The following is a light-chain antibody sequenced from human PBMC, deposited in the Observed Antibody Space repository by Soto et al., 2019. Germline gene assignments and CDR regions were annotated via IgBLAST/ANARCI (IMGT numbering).Light chain of an antibody. CDR2: GAS. CDR3: QQFGSSPGFT. CDR1: QSINSRY. Sequence: EIVLTQSPGTLSLSPGERATVSCRASQSINSRYLAWYQQKPGQAPRLLIYGASSRATGIPDRFSGSGSGTDFPLTISRLAPEDFAVYYCQQFGSSPGFTFGPGTIVDIK. V-gene: IGKV3-20*01. J-gene: IGKJ3*01.